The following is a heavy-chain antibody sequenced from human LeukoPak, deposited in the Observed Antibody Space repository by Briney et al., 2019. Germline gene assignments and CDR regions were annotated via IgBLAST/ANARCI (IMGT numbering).Heavy chain of an antibody. CDR3: ARPLDGGYVAFDI. CDR1: GGSISSSSYY. J-gene: IGHJ3*02. Sequence: PSETLPLTCTVSGGSISSSSYYWGWIRQPPGKGLEWIGSIYYSGSTYYNPSLKSRVTISVDTSKNQFSLKLSSVTAADTAVYYCARPLDGGYVAFDIWGQGTMVTVSS. D-gene: IGHD5-12*01. CDR2: IYYSGST. V-gene: IGHV4-39*01.